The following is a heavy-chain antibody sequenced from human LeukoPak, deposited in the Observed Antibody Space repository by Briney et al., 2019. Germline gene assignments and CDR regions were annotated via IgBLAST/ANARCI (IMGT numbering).Heavy chain of an antibody. V-gene: IGHV4-4*07. CDR2: TYTSGST. CDR1: GGSISSYY. Sequence: SETLSLTCTVSGGSISSYYWSWIRQPAGKGLEWIGRTYTSGSTNYNPSLKSRVTMSVDTSKNQFSLKLSSVTAADTAVYYCARVIAVAGIWYFDLWGRGTLVTVSS. CDR3: ARVIAVAGIWYFDL. J-gene: IGHJ2*01. D-gene: IGHD6-19*01.